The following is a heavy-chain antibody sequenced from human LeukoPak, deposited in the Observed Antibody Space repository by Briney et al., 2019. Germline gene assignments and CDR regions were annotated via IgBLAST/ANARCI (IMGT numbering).Heavy chain of an antibody. V-gene: IGHV1-46*01. CDR1: GYTFTSYY. J-gene: IGHJ6*02. D-gene: IGHD2-21*02. Sequence: ASVKVSCKASGYTFTSYYMHWVRQAPGQGLEWMGIINPSGGSTSYAQKFQGRVTMTRDTSTSTAYMELSSLRSEDTAVYYCARSRQTHIVVVTAIREPYGMDVWGQGTTVTVSS. CDR3: ARSRQTHIVVVTAIREPYGMDV. CDR2: INPSGGST.